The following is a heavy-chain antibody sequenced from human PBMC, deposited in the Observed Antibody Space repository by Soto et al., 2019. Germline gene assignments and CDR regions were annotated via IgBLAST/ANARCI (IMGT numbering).Heavy chain of an antibody. CDR3: ARALGYSGYAGMDV. Sequence: QVQLVQSGGEVKKPGASVKVSCKASGYTFTIYGINWVRQAPGQGLEWMGWISPDNGNTNYAQKLQGRVTMTTDTSPSTAYMELRSLRSDDTAVYYCARALGYSGYAGMDVWGQGTRVTVSS. V-gene: IGHV1-18*01. J-gene: IGHJ6*02. D-gene: IGHD5-12*01. CDR1: GYTFTIYG. CDR2: ISPDNGNT.